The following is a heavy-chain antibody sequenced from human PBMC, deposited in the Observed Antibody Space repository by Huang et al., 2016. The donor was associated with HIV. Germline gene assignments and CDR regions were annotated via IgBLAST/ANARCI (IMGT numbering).Heavy chain of an antibody. Sequence: EVELVESGGGLVKPGGSLRLSCAACGFAFSSYGMNWVRQASGKGLEWVAFMGSDSIYIYYADSVKGRVTISRDKAKSSIYLQLDSLRAEDTAVYYCAYQQWLVGGLNHWGQGTLVVVSS. CDR3: AYQQWLVGGLNH. D-gene: IGHD6-19*01. CDR2: MGSDSIYI. J-gene: IGHJ5*02. V-gene: IGHV3-21*02. CDR1: GFAFSSYG.